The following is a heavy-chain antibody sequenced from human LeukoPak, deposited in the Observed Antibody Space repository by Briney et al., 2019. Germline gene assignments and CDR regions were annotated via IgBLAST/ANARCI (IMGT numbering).Heavy chain of an antibody. Sequence: PSETLSLTCTVSGGSISSYDWSWIRQPAGKGLEWIGRTYTSGSTNYNPSLKSRVTMSVDTSKNQFSLKLSSVTAADTAVYYCARVEVYGDPPHWGQGTLVTVSP. D-gene: IGHD4-17*01. CDR2: TYTSGST. CDR3: ARVEVYGDPPH. J-gene: IGHJ4*02. CDR1: GGSISSYD. V-gene: IGHV4-4*07.